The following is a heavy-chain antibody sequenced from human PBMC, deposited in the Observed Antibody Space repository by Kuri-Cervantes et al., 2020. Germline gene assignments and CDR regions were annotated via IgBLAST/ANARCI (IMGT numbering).Heavy chain of an antibody. D-gene: IGHD3-9*01. J-gene: IGHJ4*02. CDR2: ISAYNGNT. CDR1: GYPFTSYG. CDR3: ARAALRYFPLPY. V-gene: IGHV1-18*01. Sequence: ASVKVSCKASGYPFTSYGISWVRQAPGQGLEWMGWISAYNGNTNYAQKLQGRVTMTTDTSTSTAYMELSSLRSEDTSVYYCARAALRYFPLPYWGQGTLVTVSS.